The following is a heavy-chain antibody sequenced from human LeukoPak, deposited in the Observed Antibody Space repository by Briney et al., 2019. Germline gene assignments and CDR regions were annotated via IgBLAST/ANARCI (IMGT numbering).Heavy chain of an antibody. CDR1: GFTFSSYA. D-gene: IGHD3-3*01. CDR2: I. V-gene: IGHV3-23*01. J-gene: IGHJ4*02. CDR3: ARVSRNSITLSFDY. Sequence: PGASLRLSCAASGFTFSSYAMSWVRQAPGKGLEWVSAIKGRFTISRDNAKNSLYLQMNSLRAEDTAVYYCARVSRNSITLSFDYWGQGTLVTVSS.